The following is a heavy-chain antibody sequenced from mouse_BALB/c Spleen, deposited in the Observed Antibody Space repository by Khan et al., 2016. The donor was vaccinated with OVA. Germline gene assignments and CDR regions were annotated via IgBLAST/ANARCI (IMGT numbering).Heavy chain of an antibody. CDR1: AYSFTTYY. CDR3: TRHGSTSWFAY. Sequence: EVQLQESGPELMKPGASVKISCRASAYSFTTYYIHWVKQSHGKTLEWIGYIDPFNGGSTYNQKFKAKATLTVDKSSSTAYMHLSSLTSEDSAVYYCTRHGSTSWFAYWGQGTLVTVSA. V-gene: IGHV1-31*01. CDR2: IDPFNGGS. D-gene: IGHD1-1*01. J-gene: IGHJ3*01.